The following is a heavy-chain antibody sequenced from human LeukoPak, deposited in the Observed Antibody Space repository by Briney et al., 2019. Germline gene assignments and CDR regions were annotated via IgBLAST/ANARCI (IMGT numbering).Heavy chain of an antibody. J-gene: IGHJ4*02. CDR3: ARELTGFDY. CDR2: TYYRSKWYN. CDR1: GDSVSSNSAA. V-gene: IGHV6-1*01. Sequence: SQTLSLTCAISGDSVSSNSAAWHWIRQSPSRGLEWLGRTYYRSKWYNEYAISVKSTITINADTSKNQFSLQLNSVTPEDTAVYYCARELTGFDYWGQGTLVSVSS. D-gene: IGHD7-27*01.